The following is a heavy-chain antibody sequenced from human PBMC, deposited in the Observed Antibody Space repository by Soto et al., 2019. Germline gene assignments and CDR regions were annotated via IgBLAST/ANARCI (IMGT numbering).Heavy chain of an antibody. CDR2: MNPNSGNT. Sequence: ASVKVSCNASGYTFTSYDINWVRQATGQGLEWMGWMNPNSGNTGYAQKFQGRVTMTRNTSISTAHMELSSLRSEDTAVYYCARERSAAGTGWFDPWGQGTLVTVSS. CDR3: ARERSAAGTGWFDP. CDR1: GYTFTSYD. D-gene: IGHD6-13*01. V-gene: IGHV1-8*01. J-gene: IGHJ5*02.